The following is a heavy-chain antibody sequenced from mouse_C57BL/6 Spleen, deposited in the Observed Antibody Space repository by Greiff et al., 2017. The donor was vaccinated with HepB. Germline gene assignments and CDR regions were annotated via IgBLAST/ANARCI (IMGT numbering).Heavy chain of an antibody. J-gene: IGHJ2*01. V-gene: IGHV1-64*01. CDR3: ARSGPFITTVVNYFDY. Sequence: QVQLKQPGAELVKPGASVKLSCKASGYTFTSYWMHWVKQRPGQGLEWIGMIHPNSGSTNYNEKFKSKATLTVDKSSSTAYMQLSSLTSEDSAVYYCARSGPFITTVVNYFDYWGQGTTLTVSS. CDR1: GYTFTSYW. D-gene: IGHD1-1*01. CDR2: IHPNSGST.